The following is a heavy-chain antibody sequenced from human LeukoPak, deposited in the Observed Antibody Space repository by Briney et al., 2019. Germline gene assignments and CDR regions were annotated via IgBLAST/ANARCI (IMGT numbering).Heavy chain of an antibody. V-gene: IGHV4-59*08. CDR1: GGSISSLY. J-gene: IGHJ5*02. Sequence: PSETLSLTCTVSGGSISSLYWSWIRQPPGKGLEWIGYIYYSGSTNYNPSLKSRVTISVDASKNQFSLKLSSVTAADTAVYYCARRTGNYDTNWFDPWGQGTLVTVSS. D-gene: IGHD1-7*01. CDR3: ARRTGNYDTNWFDP. CDR2: IYYSGST.